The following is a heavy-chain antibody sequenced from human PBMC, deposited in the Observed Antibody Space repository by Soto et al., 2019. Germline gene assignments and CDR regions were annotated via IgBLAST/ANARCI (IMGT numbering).Heavy chain of an antibody. Sequence: EVQLLESGGGLVQPGGSLRLSCTASGFTFSDHAMTWVRQAPGKGLEWLSGISGGGTGAYYADSGKGRFTVSRDNSNNTVFLQMDSLRVEDTAVYYCARDLWWHTHWGQGTLVTVSS. CDR1: GFTFSDHA. D-gene: IGHD2-15*01. CDR2: ISGGGTGA. J-gene: IGHJ4*02. CDR3: ARDLWWHTH. V-gene: IGHV3-23*01.